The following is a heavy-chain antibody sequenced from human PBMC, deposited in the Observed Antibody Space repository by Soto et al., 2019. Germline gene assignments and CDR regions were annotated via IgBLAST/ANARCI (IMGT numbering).Heavy chain of an antibody. J-gene: IGHJ6*02. CDR3: ARSITGTVSYYYGMDV. Sequence: QVQLVQSGAEVKKPGSSVKVSCKASGGTFSSYAISWVRQAPGQGREWMGGIIPIFATADYAQKFQGRVTITADESTSTAYMELSSLRSEDTAVYYCARSITGTVSYYYGMDVWGQGTTVTVSS. CDR2: IIPIFATA. CDR1: GGTFSSYA. V-gene: IGHV1-69*12. D-gene: IGHD1-20*01.